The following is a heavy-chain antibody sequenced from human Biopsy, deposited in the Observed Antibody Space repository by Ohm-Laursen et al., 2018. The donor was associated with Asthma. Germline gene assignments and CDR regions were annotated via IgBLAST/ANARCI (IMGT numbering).Heavy chain of an antibody. CDR2: IYGDGDK. D-gene: IGHD2/OR15-2a*01. CDR3: AHAVQKSDSFTHYFSSYFDV. V-gene: IGHV2-5*02. Sequence: PTQTLTLTYSFSGFSLTSRGDGVTWIRQPPGKAPECLVLIYGDGDKRLSPSLSHRVTVTKDISRNLVVLKMTNVDPVDAGTYFCAHAVQKSDSFTHYFSSYFDVWGLGILISVSS. J-gene: IGHJ4*02. CDR1: GFSLTSRGDG.